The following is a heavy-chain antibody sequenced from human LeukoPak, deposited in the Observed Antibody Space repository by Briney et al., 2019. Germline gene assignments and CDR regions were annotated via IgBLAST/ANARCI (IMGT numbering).Heavy chain of an antibody. Sequence: GASVRVSSTASGYTFTIYAINWVRQTPRQRLEWVGWINTNTGNPTYAQGFTGRFVFSLDTSVSTAYLQISSLKAEDTAVYYCARDLDYGSGSYVYWGQGTLVTVSS. D-gene: IGHD3-10*01. CDR2: INTNTGNP. CDR3: ARDLDYGSGSYVY. CDR1: GYTFTIYA. V-gene: IGHV7-4-1*02. J-gene: IGHJ4*02.